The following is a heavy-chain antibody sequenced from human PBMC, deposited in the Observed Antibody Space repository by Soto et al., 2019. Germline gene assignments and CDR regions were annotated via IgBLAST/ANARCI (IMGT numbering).Heavy chain of an antibody. D-gene: IGHD3-22*01. J-gene: IGHJ4*01. Sequence: PGGSLRLSCAASGFTFSNLWINWVRQAPGKGLEWVGRVKSKNDGGTTDFAAPVKGRFAISRDDSKNMVYLEMNSLQTEDTAIYYCTADSYITSIIVRFDYWGHGTLVTVSS. CDR3: TADSYITSIIVRFDY. CDR2: VKSKNDGGTT. V-gene: IGHV3-15*07. CDR1: GFTFSNLW.